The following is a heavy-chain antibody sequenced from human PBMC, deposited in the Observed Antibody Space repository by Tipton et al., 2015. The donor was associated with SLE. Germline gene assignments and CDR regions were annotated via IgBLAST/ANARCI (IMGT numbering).Heavy chain of an antibody. D-gene: IGHD3-9*01. CDR1: GGSISSSHYY. CDR2: IYSSGGT. Sequence: TLSLTCTVSGGSISSSHYYWAWIRQPPGKGLEWLGSIYSSGGTDYNPPLKSRVTISVDTSKNQFSLELSSVTAADAAVYYFAGTNYDVLTGYHRVDTFDIWGQGTMVTVSS. V-gene: IGHV4-39*07. CDR3: AGTNYDVLTGYHRVDTFDI. J-gene: IGHJ3*02.